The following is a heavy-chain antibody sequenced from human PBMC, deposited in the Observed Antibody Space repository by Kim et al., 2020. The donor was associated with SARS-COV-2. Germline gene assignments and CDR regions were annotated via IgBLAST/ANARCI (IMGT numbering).Heavy chain of an antibody. Sequence: GESLKISCKGSGYNFPNYWITWVRQMPGKGLEWMGRIDPTDSYTNYSPSFQGHVTISTDKSISTAYLQWSSLKASDTAMYYCARHHTATTWDLWTKWFDPWGQGTLVTVSS. CDR3: ARHHTATTWDLWTKWFDP. J-gene: IGHJ5*02. V-gene: IGHV5-10-1*01. CDR2: IDPTDSYT. D-gene: IGHD1-26*01. CDR1: GYNFPNYW.